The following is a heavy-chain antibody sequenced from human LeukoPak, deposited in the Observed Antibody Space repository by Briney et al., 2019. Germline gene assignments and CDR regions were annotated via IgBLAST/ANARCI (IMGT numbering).Heavy chain of an antibody. Sequence: ASVKVSCKASGGTFSSYAISWVRQAPGQGLEWMGWISAYNGNTNYAQKLQGRVTMTTDTSTSTAYMELRSLRSDDTAVYYCARDLYTGEWELLALNYWSQGTLVTVSS. V-gene: IGHV1-18*01. D-gene: IGHD1-26*01. J-gene: IGHJ4*02. CDR2: ISAYNGNT. CDR1: GGTFSSYA. CDR3: ARDLYTGEWELLALNY.